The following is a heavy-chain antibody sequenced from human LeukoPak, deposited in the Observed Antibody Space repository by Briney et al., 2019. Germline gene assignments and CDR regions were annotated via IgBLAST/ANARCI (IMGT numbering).Heavy chain of an antibody. CDR2: INPDGSTI. J-gene: IGHJ4*02. Sequence: RAGGSLRLSCAASGFTFSNYWVHWVRQAPGKGLVWVSRINPDGSTINYADSVKGRFTISRDNAKNTLYVEMNNLRAEDTAFYYCARERAPFDGLDYWGQGTLVTVSS. V-gene: IGHV3-74*01. CDR1: GFTFSNYW. CDR3: ARERAPFDGLDY.